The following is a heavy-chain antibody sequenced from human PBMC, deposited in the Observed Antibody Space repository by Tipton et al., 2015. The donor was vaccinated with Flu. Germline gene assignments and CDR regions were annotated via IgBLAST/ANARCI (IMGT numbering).Heavy chain of an antibody. Sequence: SLRLSCAASGFTFSTSWMSWVRQAPGKGLEWVANINQGGSEKYYVDSEKGRFTISRDNAKNSLHLHMNSLRAEDTAVYYCARTRGGYCSSSSCYADYFDYWGQGTLVAVSS. CDR3: ARTRGGYCSSSSCYADYFDY. J-gene: IGHJ4*02. D-gene: IGHD2-2*01. CDR2: INQGGSEK. CDR1: GFTFSTSW. V-gene: IGHV3-7*01.